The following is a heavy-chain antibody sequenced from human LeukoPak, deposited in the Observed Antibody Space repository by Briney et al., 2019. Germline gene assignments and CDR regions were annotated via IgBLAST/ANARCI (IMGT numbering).Heavy chain of an antibody. CDR2: ISGSGGST. Sequence: GGSLRLSCAASGFTFSSYAMSWVRQAPGKGLEWVSAISGSGGSTYYADSVKDRFTISRDNSKHTLYLQMNSLRAEDPAVYYCAKLVTDYGDDFFDYWGHGTLVTVSS. CDR1: GFTFSSYA. J-gene: IGHJ4*01. D-gene: IGHD4-17*01. V-gene: IGHV3-23*01. CDR3: AKLVTDYGDDFFDY.